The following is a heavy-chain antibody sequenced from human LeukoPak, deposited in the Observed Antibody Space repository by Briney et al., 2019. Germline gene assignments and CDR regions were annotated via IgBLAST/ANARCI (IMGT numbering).Heavy chain of an antibody. CDR2: ISAYNGNT. V-gene: IGHV1-18*01. D-gene: IGHD5-12*01. CDR1: GYTFTSYG. CDR3: ARDSDGGYTYYYYYGMDV. Sequence: ASVKVSCKASGYTFTSYGISWVRQAPGQGLEWMGWISAYNGNTNYAQKLQGRVTMTTDTPTSTAYMELRSLRSDDTAVYYCARDSDGGYTYYYYYGMDVWGQGTTVTVSS. J-gene: IGHJ6*02.